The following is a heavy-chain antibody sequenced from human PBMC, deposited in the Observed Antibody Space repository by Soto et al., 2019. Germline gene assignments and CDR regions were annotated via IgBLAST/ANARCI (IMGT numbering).Heavy chain of an antibody. J-gene: IGHJ4*02. Sequence: EVQPLESGGGLVQPGGSLRLSCAASGFTFSNYAMTWVRQAPGKGLEWVSLIGPGGGSTYYADSVKGRFTISRDNSKTTLYLQMNSLRAEDTAVYYCAKVRPGFDYWGQGTLVTVSS. CDR1: GFTFSNYA. CDR2: IGPGGGST. V-gene: IGHV3-23*01. CDR3: AKVRPGFDY.